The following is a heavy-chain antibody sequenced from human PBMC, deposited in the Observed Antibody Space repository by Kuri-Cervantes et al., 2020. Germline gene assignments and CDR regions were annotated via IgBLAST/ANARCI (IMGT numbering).Heavy chain of an antibody. V-gene: IGHV3-48*01. Sequence: GGSLRPSCAASGFTFTTFSMNWVRQAPGKGLEWISYISSSDTTMYYADSVKGRFTISRDNAKNSVYLQMNSLRAEDRAVYYCATDLGRYCSGGSCYPPTVYFDLWGRGTMVTVSS. D-gene: IGHD2-15*01. CDR1: GFTFTTFS. CDR3: ATDLGRYCSGGSCYPPTVYFDL. J-gene: IGHJ2*01. CDR2: ISSSDTTM.